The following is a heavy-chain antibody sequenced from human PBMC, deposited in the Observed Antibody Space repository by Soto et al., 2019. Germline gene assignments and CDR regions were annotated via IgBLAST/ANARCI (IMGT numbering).Heavy chain of an antibody. CDR1: GYTFTSNG. J-gene: IGHJ4*02. V-gene: IGHV1-3*01. CDR2: INAGNGNT. Sequence: SVKVTCKASGYTFTSNGISWVRQAPGQRLEWMGWINAGNGNTKYSQKFQGRVTITRDTSANTAYMELSSLRSEDTAVYYCARGLPTIPDYWGQGTLVTVSS. D-gene: IGHD5-12*01. CDR3: ARGLPTIPDY.